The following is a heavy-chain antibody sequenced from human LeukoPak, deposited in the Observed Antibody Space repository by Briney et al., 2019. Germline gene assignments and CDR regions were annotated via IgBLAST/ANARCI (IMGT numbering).Heavy chain of an antibody. D-gene: IGHD3-16*01. CDR3: AKDLGSNGPRGSDAFDI. CDR1: GFTVSSNY. Sequence: GGSLRLSCAASGFTVSSNYMSGVRQAPGKGLEWVSVIYSGGSTYYADSVKGRFTSSRDNSKNTLYLQMNSLRAEDTAVYYCAKDLGSNGPRGSDAFDIWGQGTMVTVSS. V-gene: IGHV3-66*01. J-gene: IGHJ3*02. CDR2: IYSGGST.